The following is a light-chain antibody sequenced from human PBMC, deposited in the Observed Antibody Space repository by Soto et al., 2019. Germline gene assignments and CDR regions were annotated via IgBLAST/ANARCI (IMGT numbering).Light chain of an antibody. V-gene: IGKV1-5*03. J-gene: IGKJ2*01. CDR3: QQYASHPMYT. CDR1: QNIVNW. CDR2: KTS. Sequence: DIQMTQSPSTLSASVGDRVTITCRARQNIVNWLAWYQQKPGKAPNLLIYKTSTLQRGVPSRFSGSGSGTEFTLTISSLQPDDFATYYGQQYASHPMYTFGQGTKVDIK.